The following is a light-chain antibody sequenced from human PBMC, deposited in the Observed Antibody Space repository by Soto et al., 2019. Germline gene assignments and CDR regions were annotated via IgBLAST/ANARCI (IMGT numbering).Light chain of an antibody. Sequence: IVLTQSPAILALSPGDRGTLSCMASQSVSSSYLAWYQHKPGQAPRLLIHGASSRVTGIPDRFSGSGSGTDFTLTITRPEPEDFAVYYCQQYQSLTFGGGTKVDIK. J-gene: IGKJ4*01. CDR1: QSVSSSY. CDR2: GAS. CDR3: QQYQSLT. V-gene: IGKV3-20*01.